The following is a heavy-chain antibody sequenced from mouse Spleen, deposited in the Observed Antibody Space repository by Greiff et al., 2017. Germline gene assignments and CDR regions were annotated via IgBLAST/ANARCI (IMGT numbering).Heavy chain of an antibody. Sequence: QVHVKQPGAELVKPGASVKLSCKASGYTFTSYWMHWVKQRPGRGLEWIGRIDPNSGGTKYNEKFKSKATLTVDKPSSTAYMQLSSLTSEDSAVYYCARSVGLREEFAYWGQGTLVTVSA. CDR3: ARSVGLREEFAY. J-gene: IGHJ3*01. CDR2: IDPNSGGT. D-gene: IGHD2-2*01. V-gene: IGHV1-72*01. CDR1: GYTFTSYW.